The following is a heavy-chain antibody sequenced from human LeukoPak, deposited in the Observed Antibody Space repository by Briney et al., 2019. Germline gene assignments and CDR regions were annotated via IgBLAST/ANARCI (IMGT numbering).Heavy chain of an antibody. CDR3: ARGGFSYYGLDY. J-gene: IGHJ4*02. V-gene: IGHV3-21*01. Sequence: SHYIYYAGAVRGRFTISRDNAKNSLYLQMNSLRAEDTAVYYCARGGFSYYGLDYWGQGTLVTVSS. CDR2: SHYI. D-gene: IGHD3-10*01.